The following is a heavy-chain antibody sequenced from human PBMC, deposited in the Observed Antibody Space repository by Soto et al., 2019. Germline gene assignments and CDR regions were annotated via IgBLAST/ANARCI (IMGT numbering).Heavy chain of an antibody. CDR1: GFTFSSYA. Sequence: GGSLRLSCAASGFTFSSYAMSWVRQAPGKGLEWVSVISGSDDSTYYADSVKGRFTISRDNSKNTLYLQMNSLRAEDTAVYYCAKRSSSSTFDYWAREPRSPSPQ. CDR2: ISGSDDST. CDR3: AKRSSSSTFDY. V-gene: IGHV3-23*01. J-gene: IGHJ4*02. D-gene: IGHD6-6*01.